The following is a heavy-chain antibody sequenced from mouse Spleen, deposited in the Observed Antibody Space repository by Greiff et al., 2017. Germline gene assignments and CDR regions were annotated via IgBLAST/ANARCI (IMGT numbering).Heavy chain of an antibody. D-gene: IGHD2-14*01. J-gene: IGHJ1*01. CDR1: GYTFTSYW. Sequence: VQLQQSGTVLARPGASVKMSCKTSGYTFTSYWMHWVKQRPGQGLEWIGAIYPGNSDTSYNQKFKGKAKLTAVTSASTAYMELSSLTNEDSAVYYCTRSKSDRYHWYFDVWGAGTTVTVSS. V-gene: IGHV1-5*01. CDR3: TRSKSDRYHWYFDV. CDR2: IYPGNSDT.